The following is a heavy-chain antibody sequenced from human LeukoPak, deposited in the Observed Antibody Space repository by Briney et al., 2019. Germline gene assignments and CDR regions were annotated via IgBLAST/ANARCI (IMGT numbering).Heavy chain of an antibody. D-gene: IGHD2/OR15-2a*01. Sequence: GGSLRLSCAASGFTFSSYAMTWVRQAPGKGLEWVSAISAGGGSTYYADSVKGRFTISRDNSKNTLYLQMNSLRAKDTAVYYCARDLSLNWFDPWGQGTLVTVSS. CDR2: ISAGGGST. CDR3: ARDLSLNWFDP. J-gene: IGHJ5*02. V-gene: IGHV3-23*01. CDR1: GFTFSSYA.